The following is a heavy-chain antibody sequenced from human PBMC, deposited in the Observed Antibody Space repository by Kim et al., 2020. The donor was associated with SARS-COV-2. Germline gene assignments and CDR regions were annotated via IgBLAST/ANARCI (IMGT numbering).Heavy chain of an antibody. Sequence: ASVKVSCKASGYTFTSYGIHWVRQAPGQSPEWMGWINGGNGYTKYSQKLHDRLTITRDTSASTAYMELSSLRSEDTAVYYCAREYGGGGCYPFWGQGTLVTVSS. V-gene: IGHV1-3*01. CDR3: AREYGGGGCYPF. CDR2: INGGNGYT. CDR1: GYTFTSYG. D-gene: IGHD2-21*02. J-gene: IGHJ4*02.